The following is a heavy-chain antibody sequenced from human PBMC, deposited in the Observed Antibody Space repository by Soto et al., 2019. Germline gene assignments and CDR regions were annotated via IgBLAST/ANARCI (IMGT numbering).Heavy chain of an antibody. CDR1: GGSISSGGYY. D-gene: IGHD2-2*01. CDR2: IYYSGST. Sequence: SETLSLTCTVSGGSISSGGYYWSWIRQHPGKGLEWIGYIYYSGSTYYNPSLKSRVTISVDTSKNQFSLKLSSVTAADTAVYYCASHRPYCSSTSCSSPEYYFDYWGQGTLVTVSS. CDR3: ASHRPYCSSTSCSSPEYYFDY. J-gene: IGHJ4*02. V-gene: IGHV4-31*03.